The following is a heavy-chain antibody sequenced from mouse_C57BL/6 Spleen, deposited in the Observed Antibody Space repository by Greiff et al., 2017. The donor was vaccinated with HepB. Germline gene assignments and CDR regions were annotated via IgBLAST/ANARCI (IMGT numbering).Heavy chain of an antibody. Sequence: EVMLVESEGGLVQPGSSMKLSCTASGFTFSDYYMAWVRQVPEKGLEWVANINYDGSSTYYLDSLKSRFIILRDNAKNILYLQMSSLKSEDTATYYCARLVTTGGYYAMDYWGQGTSVTVSS. V-gene: IGHV5-16*01. D-gene: IGHD2-2*01. CDR1: GFTFSDYY. J-gene: IGHJ4*01. CDR3: ARLVTTGGYYAMDY. CDR2: INYDGSST.